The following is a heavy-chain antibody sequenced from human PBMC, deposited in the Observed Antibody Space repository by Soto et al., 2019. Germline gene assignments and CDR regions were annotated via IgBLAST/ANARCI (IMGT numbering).Heavy chain of an antibody. V-gene: IGHV4-59*01. CDR3: ARGDSYFDY. CDR2: IYYSGST. Sequence: SETLSLTCTVSGGSISSYYWSWIRQPPGKGLEWIGYIYYSGSTNYNPSLKSRVTISVDTSKNQFSLKLSSVTAADTAVYYCARGDSYFDYWGQGTLVTVSS. J-gene: IGHJ4*02. CDR1: GGSISSYY.